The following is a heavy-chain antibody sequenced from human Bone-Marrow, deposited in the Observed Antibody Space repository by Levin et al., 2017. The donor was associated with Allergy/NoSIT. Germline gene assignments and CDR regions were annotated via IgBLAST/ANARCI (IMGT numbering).Heavy chain of an antibody. V-gene: IGHV3-21*01. Sequence: GGSLRLSCAASGFTFSNYNMHWVRQAPGKGLEWVSSISISGNHIYYADSVEGRFTISRDNAKNSLYLQMNDLTAEDTGMYYCARDPMTCSGGSCYHFDYWGQGTLVTVSS. CDR3: ARDPMTCSGGSCYHFDY. CDR1: GFTFSNYN. J-gene: IGHJ4*02. CDR2: ISISGNHI. D-gene: IGHD2-15*01.